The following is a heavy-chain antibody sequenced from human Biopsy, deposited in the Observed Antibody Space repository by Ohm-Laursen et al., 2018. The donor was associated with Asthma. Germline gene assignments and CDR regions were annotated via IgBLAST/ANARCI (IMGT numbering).Heavy chain of an antibody. J-gene: IGHJ3*02. Sequence: GSLRLSCAASGVNVTNNYMTWVRQAPGKGLEWVSIMYAGGNRFYADRVKGRFTISRDNSKNTLYLQMDSLRPEDTALYYCARAGDTNDYGPAFDIWGLGTMVTVSS. CDR3: ARAGDTNDYGPAFDI. CDR1: GVNVTNNY. V-gene: IGHV3-53*01. D-gene: IGHD4-17*01. CDR2: MYAGGNR.